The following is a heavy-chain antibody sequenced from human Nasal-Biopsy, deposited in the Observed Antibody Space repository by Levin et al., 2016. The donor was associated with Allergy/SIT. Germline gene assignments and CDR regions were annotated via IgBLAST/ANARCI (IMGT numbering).Heavy chain of an antibody. J-gene: IGHJ4*02. CDR3: TGRVEAPSGLDC. D-gene: IGHD2-2*01. V-gene: IGHV3-15*01. CDR1: GFIFSNAW. CDR2: IKSKSDGGTV. Sequence: GESLKISCAASGFIFSNAWINWIRQVPGKGLEWVGRIKSKSDGGTVAYAAPVEGRFTISRDDSKSTLYLQMNSLKAEDTGIYYCTGRVEAPSGLDCWGQGTLVTVSS.